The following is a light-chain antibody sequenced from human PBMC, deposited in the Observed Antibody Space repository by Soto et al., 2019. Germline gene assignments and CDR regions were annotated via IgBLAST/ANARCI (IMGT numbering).Light chain of an antibody. CDR2: EVS. CDR1: SSDVGNYKY. Sequence: QSVLTQPASVSGSPGQSITISCTGTSSDVGNYKYVSWYQQHPGKAPKLMIYEVSNRPSGVSNRFSGSKSGNTASLTISGLQAEDETDYYCISYTGSDTSYVFGTGTKVTV. J-gene: IGLJ1*01. CDR3: ISYTGSDTSYV. V-gene: IGLV2-14*01.